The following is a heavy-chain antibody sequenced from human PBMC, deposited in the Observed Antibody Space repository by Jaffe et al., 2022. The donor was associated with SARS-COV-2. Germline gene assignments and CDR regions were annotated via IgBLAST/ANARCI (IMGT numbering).Heavy chain of an antibody. CDR2: VRQDGSEK. CDR3: ARVVGEYAFDN. V-gene: IGHV3-7*01. J-gene: IGHJ3*02. D-gene: IGHD3-3*01. Sequence: EVQLVESGGGLVQPGGSLRLSCTASGFTFSCCWMSWVRQAPGKGLEWVANVRQDGSEKYYVDSVKGRFIISRDNAKNSLYLQLNSLRAEDTAVYYCARVVGEYAFDNWGQGTMVTVSS. CDR1: GFTFSCCW.